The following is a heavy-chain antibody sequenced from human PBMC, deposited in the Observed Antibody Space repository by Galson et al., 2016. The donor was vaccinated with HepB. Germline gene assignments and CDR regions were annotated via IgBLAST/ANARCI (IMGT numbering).Heavy chain of an antibody. V-gene: IGHV2-70*01. CDR2: IDWDEDK. CDR3: ARMVNVRSISWGYYYYVMDV. J-gene: IGHJ6*02. D-gene: IGHD6-13*01. CDR1: GFSLRTSGMC. Sequence: PALVKPTQTLTLTCTFSGFSLRTSGMCVNWIRQPPGKALEWLALIDWDEDKYYSTSLKTRLTITKDTSKNQVVLTMTNMDPVDTATYYSARMVNVRSISWGYYYYVMDVWGQGTTVTVSS.